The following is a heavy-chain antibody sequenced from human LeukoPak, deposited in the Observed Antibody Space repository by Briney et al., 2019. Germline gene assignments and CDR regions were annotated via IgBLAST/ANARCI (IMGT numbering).Heavy chain of an antibody. D-gene: IGHD6-13*01. Sequence: GGSLRLSCAASGFNFSTYGMHWVRQAPGKGLEWVAVISYDGVNKYYADSVKGRFTLCRDNSKNMLYLQMSSLRAGDTAVYYCAKDHVTSSSWFPDYWGQGTLVTVSS. V-gene: IGHV3-30*18. CDR1: GFNFSTYG. CDR2: ISYDGVNK. J-gene: IGHJ4*02. CDR3: AKDHVTSSSWFPDY.